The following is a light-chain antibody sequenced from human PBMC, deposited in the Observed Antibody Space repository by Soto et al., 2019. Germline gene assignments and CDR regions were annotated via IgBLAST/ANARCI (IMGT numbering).Light chain of an antibody. CDR3: GKWDSTLRAAV. CDR1: SSNIGDNY. Sequence: QSVLTQPPSVSAAPGQKVTISCSGSSSNIGDNYVSWYQHLPGTAPKLLIYDSHKRPSGIPDRFSGSKSGASATLGITGLQPGDEADYYCGKWDSTLRAAVFGGGTKVTVL. CDR2: DSH. J-gene: IGLJ3*02. V-gene: IGLV1-51*01.